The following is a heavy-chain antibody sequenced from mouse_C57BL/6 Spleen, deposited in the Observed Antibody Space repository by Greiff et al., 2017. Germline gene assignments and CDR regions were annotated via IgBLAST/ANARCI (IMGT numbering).Heavy chain of an antibody. Sequence: QVQPQQPGAELVKPGASVKLSCKASGYTFTSYWMQWVKQRPGQGLEWIGEIDPSDSYTNYNQKFKGKATLTVDTSSSTAYMQLSSLTSEDSAVYYCARGAGSDYWGQGTTLTVSS. J-gene: IGHJ2*01. CDR2: IDPSDSYT. V-gene: IGHV1-50*01. D-gene: IGHD3-3*01. CDR3: ARGAGSDY. CDR1: GYTFTSYW.